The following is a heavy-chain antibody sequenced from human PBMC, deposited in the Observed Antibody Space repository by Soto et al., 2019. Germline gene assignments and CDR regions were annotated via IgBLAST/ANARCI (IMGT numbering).Heavy chain of an antibody. CDR1: GSTFSSYA. D-gene: IGHD1-26*01. J-gene: IGHJ4*02. CDR3: AKRFGGKSWERHRDFDY. CDR2: ISGSGGST. V-gene: IGHV3-23*01. Sequence: PGGSLRLSCAASGSTFSSYAMSWVRQAPGKGLEWVSAISGSGGSTYYADSVKGRFTISRDNSKNTLYLQMNSLRAEDTAVYYCAKRFGGKSWERHRDFDYWGQGTLVTVSS.